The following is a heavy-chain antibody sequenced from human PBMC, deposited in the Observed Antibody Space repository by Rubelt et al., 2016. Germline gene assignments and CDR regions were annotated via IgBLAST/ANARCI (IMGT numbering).Heavy chain of an antibody. J-gene: IGHJ4*02. V-gene: IGHV3-30*04. CDR2: ISYDGSNK. D-gene: IGHD3-22*01. CDR3: AKDRTRITMIAELDY. CDR1: GFTFSSYA. Sequence: VQLVESGGGLVQPGGSLRLSCAASGFTFSSYAMHWVRQAPGKGLEWVAVISYDGSNKYYADSVKGRFTISRDNSKTTLYLQMNSLRAEDTAVYYCAKDRTRITMIAELDYWGQGTLVTVSS.